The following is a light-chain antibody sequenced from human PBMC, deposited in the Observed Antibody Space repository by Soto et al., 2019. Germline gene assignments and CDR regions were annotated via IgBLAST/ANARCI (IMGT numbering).Light chain of an antibody. V-gene: IGLV1-47*01. CDR2: RNS. J-gene: IGLJ2*01. CDR1: SSNIGSNY. CDR3: ASWDDSLSGFVV. Sequence: QAVVTQPTSASGTPGQRVTISCYGSSSNIGSNYVFWYQQLPGTAPKVLMYRNSQRPSGVPDRFSGSKSGTSASLAISGLRSEDEADYYCASWDDSLSGFVVFGGGTQLTVL.